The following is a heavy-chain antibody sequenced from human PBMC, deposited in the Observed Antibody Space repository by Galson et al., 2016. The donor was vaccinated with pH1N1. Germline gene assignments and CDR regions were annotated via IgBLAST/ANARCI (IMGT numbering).Heavy chain of an antibody. CDR3: ARESEYSGHEGCQ. CDR1: GFTFTSYA. CDR2: ILYDGTTD. V-gene: IGHV3-30*04. D-gene: IGHD5-12*01. J-gene: IGHJ4*02. Sequence: SLRLSCAASGFTFTSYAMHWVRQAPGKGLEWVAVILYDGTTDYYAAYVKGRFTISRDNNQSPVYLQMNSLRTEETDGYYCARESEYSGHEGCQGAQGTLVIVSS.